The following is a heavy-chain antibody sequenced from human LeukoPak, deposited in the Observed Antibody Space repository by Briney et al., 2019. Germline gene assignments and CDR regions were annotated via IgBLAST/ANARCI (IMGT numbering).Heavy chain of an antibody. Sequence: SVKVSCKASGGTSNSHAISRVRQAPGQGLEWMGRIIPNLGTTNRAQNFQDRVTLTADKSTNTAYMELTSLTSDDTAVYYCATTNDGGGYQWGDFFDFWGQGTLVTVSS. CDR3: ATTNDGGGYQWGDFFDF. CDR1: GGTSNSHA. V-gene: IGHV1-69*04. D-gene: IGHD3-22*01. CDR2: IIPNLGTT. J-gene: IGHJ4*02.